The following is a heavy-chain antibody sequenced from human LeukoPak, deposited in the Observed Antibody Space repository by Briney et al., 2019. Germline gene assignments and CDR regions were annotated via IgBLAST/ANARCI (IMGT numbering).Heavy chain of an antibody. CDR3: ARFRYYDSSGYPRIDP. Sequence: SETLSLTCTVSGGSISNYYWSWIRQPAGKGLEWIGFIYYNGNTNYNPSLKSRVTISVDTSKNQFSLKLSSVTAADTAVYYCARFRYYDSSGYPRIDPWGQGTLVTVSS. V-gene: IGHV4-59*01. D-gene: IGHD3-22*01. CDR2: IYYNGNT. CDR1: GGSISNYY. J-gene: IGHJ5*02.